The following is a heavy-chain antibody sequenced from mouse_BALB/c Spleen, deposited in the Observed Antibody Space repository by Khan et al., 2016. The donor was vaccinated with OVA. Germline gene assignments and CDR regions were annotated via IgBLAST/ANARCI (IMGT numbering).Heavy chain of an antibody. J-gene: IGHJ2*01. CDR2: FNPSTDYA. CDR1: GYTFSTYW. CDR3: TRLGSYYGSTVVF. D-gene: IGHD1-1*01. V-gene: IGHV1-7*01. Sequence: VQLQESGAELAKPGASVKMSCKASGYTFSTYWMHWVKQRPGQGLEWIGYFNPSTDYADFNQNFKDKATLTADTSSRTAFMQLSSLTSEDAAVYYCTRLGSYYGSTVVFWGQGTTLTVSS.